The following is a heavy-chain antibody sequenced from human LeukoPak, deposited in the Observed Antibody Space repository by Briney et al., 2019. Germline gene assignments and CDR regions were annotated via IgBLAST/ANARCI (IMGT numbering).Heavy chain of an antibody. J-gene: IGHJ3*02. Sequence: PGGSLRLSCAASGFTFSSYAMHWVRQAPGKGLEWVAVISYDGSNKYYADSVKGRFTISRDNSKNTLYLQMNSLRAEDTAVYYCARDAAYGGNPRVAFDIWGQGTMVTVSS. V-gene: IGHV3-30*07. CDR2: ISYDGSNK. D-gene: IGHD4-23*01. CDR1: GFTFSSYA. CDR3: ARDAAYGGNPRVAFDI.